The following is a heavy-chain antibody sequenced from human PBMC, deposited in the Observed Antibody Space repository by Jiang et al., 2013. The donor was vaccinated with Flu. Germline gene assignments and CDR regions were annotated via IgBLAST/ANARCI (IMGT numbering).Heavy chain of an antibody. CDR3: AHSPNNWFDP. J-gene: IGHJ5*02. Sequence: IRPAPXERTLEWLALIYWNDDKRYSPSLKSRLTITKDTSKNQVVLTMTNMDPVDTATYYCAHSPNNWFDPWGPGNPGHRLL. CDR2: IYWNDDK. V-gene: IGHV2-5*01.